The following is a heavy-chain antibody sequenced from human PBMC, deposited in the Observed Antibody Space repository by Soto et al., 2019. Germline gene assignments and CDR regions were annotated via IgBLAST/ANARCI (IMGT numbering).Heavy chain of an antibody. CDR2: INHSGST. Sequence: PSETLSLTCAVYGGSFSGYYWSWIRQPPGKGLEWIGEINHSGSTNYNPSLKSRVTISVDTSKNQFSLKLSSVTAADTAVYYCARGPIRYYDILTGSTYYYYYGMDVWGQGTTVTVSS. V-gene: IGHV4-34*01. CDR3: ARGPIRYYDILTGSTYYYYYGMDV. D-gene: IGHD3-9*01. CDR1: GGSFSGYY. J-gene: IGHJ6*02.